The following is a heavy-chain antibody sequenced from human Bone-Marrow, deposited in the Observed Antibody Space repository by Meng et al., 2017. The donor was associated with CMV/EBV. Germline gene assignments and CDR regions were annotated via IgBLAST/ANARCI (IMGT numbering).Heavy chain of an antibody. CDR1: GGSFSGYY. Sequence: SETLSLTCAVYGGSFSGYYWSWIRQPPGKGLEWIGYIYYSGSTNYNPSLKSRVTISVDTSKNQFSLKLSSVTAADTAVYYCARDGPRGFDYWGQGTLVTVSS. V-gene: IGHV4-59*01. D-gene: IGHD1-26*01. J-gene: IGHJ4*02. CDR2: IYYSGST. CDR3: ARDGPRGFDY.